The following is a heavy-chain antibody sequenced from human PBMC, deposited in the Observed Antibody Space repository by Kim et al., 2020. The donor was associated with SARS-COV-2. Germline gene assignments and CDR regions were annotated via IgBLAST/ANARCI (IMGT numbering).Heavy chain of an antibody. J-gene: IGHJ4*02. CDR2: IYYSGST. V-gene: IGHV4-39*01. D-gene: IGHD5-12*01. CDR3: ARQRSGYSGYGKGGDFDY. CDR1: GGSISSSSYY. Sequence: SETLSLTCTVSGGSISSSSYYWGWIRQPPGKGLEWIGSIYYSGSTYYNPSLKSRVTISVDTSKNQFSLKLSSVTAADTAGYYCARQRSGYSGYGKGGDFDYWGQGTLVTVSS.